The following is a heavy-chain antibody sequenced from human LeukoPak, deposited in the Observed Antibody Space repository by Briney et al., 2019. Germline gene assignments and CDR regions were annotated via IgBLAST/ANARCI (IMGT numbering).Heavy chain of an antibody. D-gene: IGHD2-2*01. CDR3: AKRGSCTSTSCLSTRLDS. Sequence: GGSLRLSCTASKFNLSSYAIHWVRQAPGKGLEWVAVISDDGGNKYYADSVKGRFTISRDNSKNTLSLLMNSLRAEDTALYYCAKRGSCTSTSCLSTRLDSWGQGALVTVSS. V-gene: IGHV3-30-3*02. J-gene: IGHJ4*02. CDR1: KFNLSSYA. CDR2: ISDDGGNK.